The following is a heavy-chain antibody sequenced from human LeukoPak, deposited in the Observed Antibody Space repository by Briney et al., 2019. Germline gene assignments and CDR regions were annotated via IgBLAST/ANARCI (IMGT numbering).Heavy chain of an antibody. CDR3: AKSAASRIVATTNYYYYMDV. V-gene: IGHV3-30*02. Sequence: GGSLRLSCAASGFTFSSYWMGWVRRAPGKGLEWVAFIRYDGSNKYYADSVKGRFTISRDNSKNTLYLQMNSLRAEDTAVYYCAKSAASRIVATTNYYYYMDVWGKVTTVTISS. CDR1: GFTFSSYW. CDR2: IRYDGSNK. J-gene: IGHJ6*03. D-gene: IGHD5-12*01.